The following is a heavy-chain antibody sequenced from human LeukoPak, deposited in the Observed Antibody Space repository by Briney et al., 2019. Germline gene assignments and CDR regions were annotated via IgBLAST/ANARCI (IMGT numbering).Heavy chain of an antibody. V-gene: IGHV3-30-3*01. CDR2: ISYDGSNK. D-gene: IGHD2-15*01. Sequence: GGSLRLSCAASGFTFSSYAMHWVRQAPGKGLEWVAVISYDGSNKYYADSVKGRFTISRDNSKNTLYLQMNSLRAEDTAVYYCARGYCSGGTCYGGPDYWGQGTLVTVSS. CDR3: ARGYCSGGTCYGGPDY. J-gene: IGHJ4*02. CDR1: GFTFSSYA.